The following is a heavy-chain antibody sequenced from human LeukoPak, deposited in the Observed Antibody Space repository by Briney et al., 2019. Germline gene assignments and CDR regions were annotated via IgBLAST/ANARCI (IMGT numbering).Heavy chain of an antibody. CDR2: MSDDGSNK. J-gene: IGHJ4*02. CDR1: GFPFRIYG. CDR3: AKPSDYWDEESYFDY. D-gene: IGHD1-1*01. Sequence: PGGSLRLSCAASGFPFRIYGMHWVRQAPGKGLEWVAVMSDDGSNKYYADSVKGRFIISRDNSKNTLYLQMNSLRAEDTAVYYCAKPSDYWDEESYFDYWGQGTLVTVSS. V-gene: IGHV3-30*18.